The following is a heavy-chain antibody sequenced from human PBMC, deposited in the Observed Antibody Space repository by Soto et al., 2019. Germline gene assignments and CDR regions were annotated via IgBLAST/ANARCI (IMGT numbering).Heavy chain of an antibody. CDR3: TRGWLSNSFDV. V-gene: IGHV3-48*02. Sequence: ESGGGLVQPGGSLRLSCAASGFTLSVYSMDWVRQVPGKGLEWVSYIGSGGSPIYYADSVKGRFTISRDNAQNSVYLHMHSLRDDDTAVYFCTRGWLSNSFDVWGQGTLVTVSS. J-gene: IGHJ4*02. D-gene: IGHD4-4*01. CDR1: GFTLSVYS. CDR2: IGSGGSPI.